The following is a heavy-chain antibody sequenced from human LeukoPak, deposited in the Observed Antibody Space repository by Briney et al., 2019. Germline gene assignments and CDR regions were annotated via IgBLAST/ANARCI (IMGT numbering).Heavy chain of an antibody. CDR2: IWYDGSNK. Sequence: GGSLRLSCAAFGFTLSSYGMHWVRQAPGKGLEWVAVIWYDGSNKYYADSVKGRFTISRDNSKNTLYLQMDSLRAEDTAIYYCARGTGGRGYHYYGLDVWGQGTTVTVSS. CDR1: GFTLSSYG. J-gene: IGHJ6*02. D-gene: IGHD2-15*01. CDR3: ARGTGGRGYHYYGLDV. V-gene: IGHV3-33*01.